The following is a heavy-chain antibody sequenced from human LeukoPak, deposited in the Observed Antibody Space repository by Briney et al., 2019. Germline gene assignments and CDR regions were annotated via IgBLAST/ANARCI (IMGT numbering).Heavy chain of an antibody. CDR1: GFTFSSYS. CDR2: ISSSSSYI. CDR3: ASFRDDYGGNRDY. Sequence: PGGSLRLSCAASGFTFSSYSMNWVRQAPGKGLEWVSSISSSSSYIYYADSAKGPFTISRDNAKNSLYLQMNSLRAEDTAVYYCASFRDDYGGNRDYWGQGTLVTVSS. D-gene: IGHD4-23*01. J-gene: IGHJ4*02. V-gene: IGHV3-21*01.